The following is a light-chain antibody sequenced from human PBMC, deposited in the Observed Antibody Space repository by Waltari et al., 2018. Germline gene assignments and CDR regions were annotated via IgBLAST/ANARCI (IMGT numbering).Light chain of an antibody. Sequence: QSVGRIDGNTYLKWFQQGPGQCPRGVIYKISRLESGVTDRCSGSGSGAGFTLKISRVEAEEIGFYYFRQGTHWPRTFGQGSKVEI. CDR1: QSVGRIDGNTY. J-gene: IGKJ1*01. CDR3: RQGTHWPRT. V-gene: IGKV2-30*02. CDR2: KIS.